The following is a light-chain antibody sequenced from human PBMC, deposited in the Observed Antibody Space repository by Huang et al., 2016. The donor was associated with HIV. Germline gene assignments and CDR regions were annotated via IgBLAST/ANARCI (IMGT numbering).Light chain of an antibody. CDR1: HSISNN. Sequence: EIQLTQCPYSLSASVGDRVTLTCLASHSISNNSNWYQQKSGKAPKRLIYSASSWQIGGPSRCVSGGAGANVTLTTISRLPDDYSTYYCRQSYSTPPFTFGQGTRLEIK. V-gene: IGKV1-39*01. J-gene: IGKJ5*01. CDR2: SAS. CDR3: RQSYSTPPFT.